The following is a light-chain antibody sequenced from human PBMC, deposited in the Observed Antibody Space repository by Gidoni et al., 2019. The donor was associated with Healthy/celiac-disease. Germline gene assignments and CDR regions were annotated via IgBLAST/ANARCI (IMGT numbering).Light chain of an antibody. J-gene: IGKJ1*01. CDR1: QSISSY. CDR2: AAS. CDR3: QQSYSTPRT. Sequence: DIQMTQSPSSLSASVGDRVTITCRASQSISSYLNWYQQKPGKAPKLLIYAASSLQSGVPSRFRGSGSWTDFTLTISSLQPEDFATYDCQQSYSTPRTFXQXTKVEIK. V-gene: IGKV1-39*01.